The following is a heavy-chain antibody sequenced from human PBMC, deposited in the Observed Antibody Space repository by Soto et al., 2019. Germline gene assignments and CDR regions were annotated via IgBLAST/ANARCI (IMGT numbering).Heavy chain of an antibody. V-gene: IGHV4-39*01. CDR3: ASGYYDILHGYYRRYYFDY. J-gene: IGHJ4*02. CDR1: GGSISSSSYY. D-gene: IGHD3-9*01. CDR2: IYYSGST. Sequence: SETLSLTCTVSGGSISSSSYYWGWIRQPPGKGLEWIGSIYYSGSTYYNPSLKSRVTISVNASKNQFSLKLSSVTAADTAVYYCASGYYDILHGYYRRYYFDYWGQGTLVTVSS.